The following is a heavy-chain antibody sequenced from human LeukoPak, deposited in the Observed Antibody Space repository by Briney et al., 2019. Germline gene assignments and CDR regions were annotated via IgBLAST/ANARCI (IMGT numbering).Heavy chain of an antibody. Sequence: GGSLRLSCAASGFTFSSYSMNWVRQAPGKGLEWVSYISSSSSTIYYADSVKGRFTISRDNAKNSLYLQMNSLRAEDTAVYYCARDRSGYYTPRWFDPWGQGTLVTVSS. CDR2: ISSSSSTI. V-gene: IGHV3-48*04. J-gene: IGHJ5*02. CDR1: GFTFSSYS. D-gene: IGHD3-3*01. CDR3: ARDRSGYYTPRWFDP.